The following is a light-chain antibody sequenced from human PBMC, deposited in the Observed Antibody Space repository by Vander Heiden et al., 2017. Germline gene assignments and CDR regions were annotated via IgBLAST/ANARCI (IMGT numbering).Light chain of an antibody. CDR3: QQYNNWPPWT. V-gene: IGKV3-15*01. CDR2: GAS. CDR1: QSVSSN. J-gene: IGKJ1*01. Sequence: IVMTQSPTPLSVSPGERATLSCRASQSVSSNLAGYQQKPGQAPRLLIYGASTRATGIPARFRGSGSGTEFTLTISSLQSEDFAVYYCQQYNNWPPWTFGQGTKVEIK.